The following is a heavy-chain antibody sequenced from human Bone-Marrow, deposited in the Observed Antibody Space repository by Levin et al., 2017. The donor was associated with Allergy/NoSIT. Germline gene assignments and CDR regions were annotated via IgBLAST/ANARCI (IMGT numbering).Heavy chain of an antibody. CDR1: GFRFSDYY. D-gene: IGHD3-3*01. CDR2: IGNSGSTI. CDR3: ARDGGLIDY. Sequence: GGSLRLSCVASGFRFSDYYMSWIRQAPGKGLEWISYIGNSGSTISYADSVQGRFIISRDNVDNSLYLHMHDLRAEDTAVYYCARDGGLIDYWGQGTLVTVSS. V-gene: IGHV3-11*01. J-gene: IGHJ4*02.